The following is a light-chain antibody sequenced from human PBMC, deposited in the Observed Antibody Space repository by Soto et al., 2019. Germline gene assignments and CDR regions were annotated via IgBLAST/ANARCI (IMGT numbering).Light chain of an antibody. V-gene: IGKV1-5*01. CDR3: QQYSSYSYT. J-gene: IGKJ2*01. CDR1: QSISTW. Sequence: DIQMTQSPSTLSASVGDRVTLTCRASQSISTWLAWYQQKPGKAPKLLIYDASSLESGVPSRFSGSASGADFTLTISSLQPDDFATYYCQQYSSYSYTFGQGTKLEIK. CDR2: DAS.